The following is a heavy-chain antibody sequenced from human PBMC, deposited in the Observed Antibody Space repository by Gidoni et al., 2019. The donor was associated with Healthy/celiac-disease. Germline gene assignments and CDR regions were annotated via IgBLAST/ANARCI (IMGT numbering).Heavy chain of an antibody. D-gene: IGHD6-19*01. CDR2: SGST. J-gene: IGHJ1*01. Sequence: SGSTYYNPSLKSRVTISVDTSKNQFSLKLSSVTAADTAVYYCARVMKVAGTWQYFQHWGQGTLVTVSS. CDR3: ARVMKVAGTWQYFQH. V-gene: IGHV4-31*02.